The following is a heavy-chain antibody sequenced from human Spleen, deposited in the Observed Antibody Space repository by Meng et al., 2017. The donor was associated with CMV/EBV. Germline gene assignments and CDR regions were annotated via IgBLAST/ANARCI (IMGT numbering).Heavy chain of an antibody. Sequence: SSPPSVVTLLGYAMPWVRPAPRKALEWVSAISASAISTYYAASVKGPFTISSDISKKTLYLQMNSLRAEDTAVYSCVKGRRSELPLDSWGQGTLVTVSS. CDR1: VVTLLGYA. D-gene: IGHD3-10*01. V-gene: IGHV3-23*01. CDR2: ISASAIST. CDR3: VKGRRSELPLDS. J-gene: IGHJ4*02.